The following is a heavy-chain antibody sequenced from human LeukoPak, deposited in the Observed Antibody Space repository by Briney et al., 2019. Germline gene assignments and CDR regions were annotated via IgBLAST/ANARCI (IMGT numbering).Heavy chain of an antibody. CDR3: AKSFSPLRYFDWLLSNPLTPFDY. CDR2: ISGSGGST. J-gene: IGHJ4*02. V-gene: IGHV3-23*01. D-gene: IGHD3-9*01. CDR1: GFTFSSYA. Sequence: GGSLRLSCAASGFTFSSYAMSWVRQAPGKGLEWVSAISGSGGSTYYADSVKGRFTISRDNSKSTLYLQMNSLRAEDTAVYYCAKSFSPLRYFDWLLSNPLTPFDYWGQGTLVTVSS.